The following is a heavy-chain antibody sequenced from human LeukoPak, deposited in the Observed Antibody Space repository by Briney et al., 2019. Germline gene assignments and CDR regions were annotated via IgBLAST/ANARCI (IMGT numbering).Heavy chain of an antibody. CDR2: IYHSGST. Sequence: SETLSLTCTVSGYSISSGYYWGWIRQPPGKGLEWIGTIYHSGSTYYNPSLKSRVTISVDTSKNQFSLKLSSVTAADTAVYYCARQYYYDTEFDYWGQGTLVTVSS. D-gene: IGHD3-22*01. CDR1: GYSISSGYY. J-gene: IGHJ4*02. V-gene: IGHV4-38-2*02. CDR3: ARQYYYDTEFDY.